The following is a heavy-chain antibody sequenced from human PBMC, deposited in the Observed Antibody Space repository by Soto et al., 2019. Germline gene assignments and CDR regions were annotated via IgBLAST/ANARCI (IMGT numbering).Heavy chain of an antibody. CDR2: TYYRSNWRH. Sequence: SQPLXLTCAISWDIFSVDTACVEFIRSSPSRCLEWLGRTYYRSNWRHDYAVSVKSRITVNPDTSKNHLSLQLNSVTPDDKDVYYCERGVAGSAFEIWGQGTLVTVSS. V-gene: IGHV6-1*01. CDR3: ERGVAGSAFEI. J-gene: IGHJ4*02. CDR1: WDIFSVDTAC. D-gene: IGHD6-19*01.